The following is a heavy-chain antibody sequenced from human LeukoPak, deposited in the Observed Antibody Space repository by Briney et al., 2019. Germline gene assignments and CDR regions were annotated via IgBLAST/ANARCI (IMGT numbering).Heavy chain of an antibody. CDR3: ARLSPEVIHYAFDI. V-gene: IGHV4-38-2*01. J-gene: IGHJ3*02. D-gene: IGHD3-22*01. Sequence: KPSETLSLTCAVSGYSISSGYYWGWIRQPPGKGLEWIGSIYHSGSTYYNPSLKSRVTISVDTSKNQFSLKLSSVTAADTAVYYCARLSPEVIHYAFDIWGQGTMVTVSS. CDR1: GYSISSGYY. CDR2: IYHSGST.